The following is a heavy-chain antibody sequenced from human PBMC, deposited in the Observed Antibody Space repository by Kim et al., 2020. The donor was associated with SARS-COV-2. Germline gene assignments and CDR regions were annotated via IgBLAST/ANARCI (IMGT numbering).Heavy chain of an antibody. D-gene: IGHD6-13*01. J-gene: IGHJ5*02. V-gene: IGHV4-34*01. CDR3: ARDGAAARWFDP. Sequence: NYNPALKSRVTISVDTSKNQFSLKLSSVTAADTAVYYCARDGAAARWFDPWGQGTLVTVSS.